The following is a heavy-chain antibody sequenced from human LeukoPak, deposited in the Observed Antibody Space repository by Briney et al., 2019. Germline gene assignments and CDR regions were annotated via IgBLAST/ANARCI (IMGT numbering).Heavy chain of an antibody. Sequence: PSETLSLTCTVSVGSPSSYFWSWIRQPPGKGVEGMGYIYYSGSTNYNPSLKRRVTISLDTSKNQFSLKLSSVTAADTAVYDCARDAYSYTPWFAPWGEGTLVTVSS. D-gene: IGHD5-18*01. CDR2: IYYSGST. CDR1: VGSPSSYF. V-gene: IGHV4-59*12. CDR3: ARDAYSYTPWFAP. J-gene: IGHJ5*02.